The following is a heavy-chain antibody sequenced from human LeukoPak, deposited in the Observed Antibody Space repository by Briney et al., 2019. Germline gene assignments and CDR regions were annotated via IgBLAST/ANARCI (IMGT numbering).Heavy chain of an antibody. D-gene: IGHD3-10*01. CDR3: AKTVSGSYSYQGGDY. Sequence: PGGSLRLSCAASGFTFSNYAMSWARQAPGKGLEWVSAISGSGGSTYYADSVKGRFTISRDNSKNTLYLQMNSLRAEDTAVYYCAKTVSGSYSYQGGDYWGQGTLVTVSS. CDR1: GFTFSNYA. CDR2: ISGSGGST. J-gene: IGHJ4*02. V-gene: IGHV3-23*01.